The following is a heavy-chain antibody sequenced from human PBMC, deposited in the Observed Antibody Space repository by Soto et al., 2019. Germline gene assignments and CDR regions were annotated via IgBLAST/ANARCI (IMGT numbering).Heavy chain of an antibody. V-gene: IGHV3-30*18. J-gene: IGHJ6*02. CDR3: AKDIGYSSGYYYYGMDV. CDR2: ISYDGSNK. CDR1: GFTFSSYG. D-gene: IGHD5-18*01. Sequence: QVQLVESGGGVVQPGRSLRLSCAASGFTFSSYGMHWVRQAPGKGLEWVAVISYDGSNKYYADSVKGRFTISRDNSKNTLYLQMNSLRAEDTAVYYCAKDIGYSSGYYYYGMDVWGQGTTITVSS.